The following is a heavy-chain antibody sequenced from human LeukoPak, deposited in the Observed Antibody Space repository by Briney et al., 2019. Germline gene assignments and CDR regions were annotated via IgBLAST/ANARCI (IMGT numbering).Heavy chain of an antibody. CDR3: AKGLGTSKAWFDP. V-gene: IGHV3-23*01. CDR1: GFTFSGDA. Sequence: GGSLRLSCAASGFTFSGDALNWVRQAPGKGLEWVSSISGRGAGSTDCADSVKGRFTVSRDNSKNMLYMKMNSLRVEDTAVYYCAKGLGTSKAWFDPWGQGTLVTVAS. CDR2: ISGRGAGST. J-gene: IGHJ5*02.